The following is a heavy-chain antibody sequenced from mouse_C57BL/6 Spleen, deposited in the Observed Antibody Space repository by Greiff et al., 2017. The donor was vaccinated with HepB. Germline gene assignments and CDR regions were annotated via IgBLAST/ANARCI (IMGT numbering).Heavy chain of an antibody. V-gene: IGHV2-6-1*01. Sequence: VQLKESGPGLVAPSQSLSITCTVSGFSLTSYGVHWVRQPPGKGLEWLVVIWSDGSTTYNSALKSRLSISKDNSTSQVFLKMNSLQTDDTAMYYCARHPHRPIYYGAMDYWGQGTSVTVSS. J-gene: IGHJ4*01. CDR3: ARHPHRPIYYGAMDY. CDR2: IWSDGST. D-gene: IGHD2-1*01. CDR1: GFSLTSYG.